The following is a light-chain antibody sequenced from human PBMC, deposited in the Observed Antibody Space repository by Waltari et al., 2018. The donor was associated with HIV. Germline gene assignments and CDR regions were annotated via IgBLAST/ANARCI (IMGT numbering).Light chain of an antibody. CDR1: SYNIGNNA. CDR2: INN. J-gene: IGLJ2*01. Sequence: QSVLTQPPSASGTPGQRVTISCSGSSYNIGNNAVSWYQQFPGTAPKLLIYINNQRPSGVPDRCSGSRSGTSASLAISGLQSEDEANYYCETLDDNLNGPVFGGGTKLTVL. CDR3: ETLDDNLNGPV. V-gene: IGLV1-44*01.